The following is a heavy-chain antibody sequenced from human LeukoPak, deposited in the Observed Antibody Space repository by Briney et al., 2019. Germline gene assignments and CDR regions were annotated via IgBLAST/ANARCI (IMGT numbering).Heavy chain of an antibody. J-gene: IGHJ6*03. V-gene: IGHV1-18*01. CDR2: ISGYIGST. CDR3: ARGDSSGYYRDYYYMDV. CDR1: GYTFTSYG. Sequence: ASVKVSCKASGYTFTSYGISWVRQAPGQGLQWMGWISGYIGSTNYARKFQGRVSMTTDTSTSTVYMELSSLRSEDTAVYYCARGDSSGYYRDYYYMDVWGKGTTVTVSS. D-gene: IGHD3-22*01.